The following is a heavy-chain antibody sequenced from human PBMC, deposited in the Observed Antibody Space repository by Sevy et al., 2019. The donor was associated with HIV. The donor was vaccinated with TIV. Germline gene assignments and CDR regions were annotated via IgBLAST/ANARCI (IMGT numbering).Heavy chain of an antibody. J-gene: IGHJ4*02. V-gene: IGHV4-38-2*02. Sequence: SETLSLICSVSDYSIGSGYYWGWIRQPPGQELEWIGTIYHTGKTFYNPSLQSRVAISFDTSRNHFSVRLRSVTAADLARYCCVGEGPFRYCLSDTCYAGPFDSWGQGILVTVSS. CDR2: IYHTGKT. CDR1: DYSIGSGYY. D-gene: IGHD2-2*01. CDR3: VGEGPFRYCLSDTCYAGPFDS.